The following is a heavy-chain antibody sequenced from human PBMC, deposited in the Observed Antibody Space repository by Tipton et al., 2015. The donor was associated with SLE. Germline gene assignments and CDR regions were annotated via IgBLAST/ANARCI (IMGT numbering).Heavy chain of an antibody. J-gene: IGHJ4*02. Sequence: TLSLTCAVSGYSISSGYYWGWIRQPPGKGLEWIGSIYHGGTTYYNPSLKSRVTISVDTSKKQFSLKLSSVTAAGTAVYYCARDRDDYVWGSRGYFDYWGQGTLVTVSS. CDR1: GYSISSGYY. CDR2: IYHGGTT. V-gene: IGHV4-38-2*02. CDR3: ARDRDDYVWGSRGYFDY. D-gene: IGHD3-16*01.